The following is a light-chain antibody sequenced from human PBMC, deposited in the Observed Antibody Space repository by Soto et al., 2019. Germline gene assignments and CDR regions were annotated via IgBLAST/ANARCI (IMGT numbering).Light chain of an antibody. CDR3: QQYNNWWT. CDR2: GAS. CDR1: QSLSNN. J-gene: IGKJ1*01. Sequence: EIVLTQSPCTLSLSPGERATLSCRASQSLSNNIYLAWYQQKPGQAPRLLIYGASTRAAGIPSRFSGSGSGTDFTLTISSLQSEDFAVYYCQQYNNWWTFAQGTKVDIK. V-gene: IGKV3D-15*01.